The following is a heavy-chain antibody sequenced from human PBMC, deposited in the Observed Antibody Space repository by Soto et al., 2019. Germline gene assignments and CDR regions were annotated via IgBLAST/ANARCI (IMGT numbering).Heavy chain of an antibody. CDR1: GYTFTSYG. D-gene: IGHD6-6*01. CDR3: ATVLIAASLHYYGMEV. J-gene: IGHJ6*01. CDR2: ISAYNGNT. V-gene: IGHV1-18*01. Sequence: ASVKVSCKASGYTFTSYGISWVRQAPGQGLEWMGWISAYNGNTNYARKLQGRVTMTTDTSTSTAYMELRSLRSDDTAVYYCATVLIAASLHYYGMEVWGQGTTVIGSS.